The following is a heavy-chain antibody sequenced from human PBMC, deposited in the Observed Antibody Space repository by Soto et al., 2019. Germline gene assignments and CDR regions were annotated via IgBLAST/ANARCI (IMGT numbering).Heavy chain of an antibody. CDR1: GXTFSGSS. Sequence: GSLRLSCAASGXTFSGSSMHCVRQASGKGLEVVGRIRSKANSYATAYAASLTGRFTIYRDDSKDTAFLQMNSLKTEDTAVYYCNRIKDYYDSGGPKDAFDIWGQGTMGTVS. D-gene: IGHD3-22*01. J-gene: IGHJ3*02. CDR2: IRSKANSYAT. CDR3: NRIKDYYDSGGPKDAFDI. V-gene: IGHV3-73*01.